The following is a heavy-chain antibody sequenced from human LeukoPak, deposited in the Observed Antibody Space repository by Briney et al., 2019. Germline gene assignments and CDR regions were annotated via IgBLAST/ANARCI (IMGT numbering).Heavy chain of an antibody. CDR1: GYTFTSYG. CDR3: ARGSQTIITTFCDN. D-gene: IGHD3-22*01. Sequence: ASVKVSCKASGYTFTSYGINWVRQATGQGLEWMGWMNPSSGNTGYAQKFQGRVTMTRDTSINTAYMELSSLRSDDTAVYYCARGSQTIITTFCDNWGQGTLVTASS. V-gene: IGHV1-8*02. J-gene: IGHJ4*02. CDR2: MNPSSGNT.